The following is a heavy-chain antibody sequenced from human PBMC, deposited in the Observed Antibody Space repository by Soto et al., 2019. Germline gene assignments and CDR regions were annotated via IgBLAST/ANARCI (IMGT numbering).Heavy chain of an antibody. CDR2: IFPGDSDT. CDR1: GFSLNTYW. Sequence: PGESLKISCKASGFSLNTYWIAWARQMPGKGLEWMGAIFPGDSDTKYSPSFEGQVTISADRSTSTAFVQWDSLRASDSAIYFCARQGPPSSPSGYYYEMDVWGQGTTGTVS. CDR3: ARQGPPSSPSGYYYEMDV. D-gene: IGHD2-2*01. V-gene: IGHV5-51*01. J-gene: IGHJ6*02.